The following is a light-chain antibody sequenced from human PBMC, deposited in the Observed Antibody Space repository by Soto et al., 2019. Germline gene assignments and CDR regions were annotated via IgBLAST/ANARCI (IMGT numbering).Light chain of an antibody. Sequence: DRQMTQDPSTLSASVGYSITITCRASQNIRNWLAWYQQKPGKAPNPLIYDASSLKRGVPARFSGSGSGTEFTLTISSLQTGDFASHSCQPYKTYSTVGQGTRLEI. V-gene: IGKV1-5*01. CDR1: QNIRNW. J-gene: IGKJ5*01. CDR2: DAS. CDR3: QPYKTYST.